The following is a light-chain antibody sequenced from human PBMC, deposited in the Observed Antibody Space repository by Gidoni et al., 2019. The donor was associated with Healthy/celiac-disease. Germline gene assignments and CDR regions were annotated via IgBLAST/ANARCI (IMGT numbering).Light chain of an antibody. CDR1: QSITK. CDR2: QAS. CDR3: QQYNRYPYT. V-gene: IGKV1-5*03. Sequence: DIQMTQSPSTLSASVGDRVTITCRASQSITKLAWYQQKPGEAPKLLLYQASTLERGVPSRFSGGGSGTEFTLTISSLRPDDFASFYCQQYNRYPYTFXQXTKLDIK. J-gene: IGKJ2*01.